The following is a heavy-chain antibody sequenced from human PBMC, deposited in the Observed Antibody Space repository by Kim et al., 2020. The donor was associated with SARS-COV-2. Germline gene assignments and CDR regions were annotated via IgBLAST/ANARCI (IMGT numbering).Heavy chain of an antibody. V-gene: IGHV4-34*01. CDR3: ARGGTCSSTSCLYYYGMDV. D-gene: IGHD2-2*01. Sequence: SRVTISVDTSKNQFSLKLSSVTAADTAVYYCARGGTCSSTSCLYYYGMDVWGQGTTVTVSS. J-gene: IGHJ6*02.